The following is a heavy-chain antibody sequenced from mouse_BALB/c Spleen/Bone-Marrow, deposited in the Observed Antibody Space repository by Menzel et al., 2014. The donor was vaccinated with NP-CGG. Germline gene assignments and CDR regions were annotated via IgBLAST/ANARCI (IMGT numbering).Heavy chain of an antibody. CDR3: ARLYYDYDDVFYWYFDV. V-gene: IGHV4-1*02. J-gene: IGHJ1*01. D-gene: IGHD2-4*01. CDR2: INPDSSTI. CDR1: GFDFSRYW. Sequence: EVKVEESGGGQVQPGGSLKLSCAASGFDFSRYWMSWVRQAPGKGLEWIGEINPDSSTINYTPSLKDKFIISRDNAKNTLYLQMSKVRSEDTALYYCARLYYDYDDVFYWYFDVWGAGTTVTVSS.